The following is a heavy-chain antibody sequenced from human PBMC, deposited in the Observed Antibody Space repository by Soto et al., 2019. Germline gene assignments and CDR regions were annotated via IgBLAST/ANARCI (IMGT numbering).Heavy chain of an antibody. V-gene: IGHV3-53*01. CDR2: IYSGGST. Sequence: EVQLVESGGGLIQPGGSLRLSCAASGFTVSSNYMSWVRQAPGKGLEWVSVIYSGGSTYYADSVKGRFTISRDNSKNTLYLQMNSLRAEDTAVYYCARCLGQWLVRGAFDIWGQGTMVTVSS. CDR3: ARCLGQWLVRGAFDI. J-gene: IGHJ3*02. CDR1: GFTVSSNY. D-gene: IGHD6-19*01.